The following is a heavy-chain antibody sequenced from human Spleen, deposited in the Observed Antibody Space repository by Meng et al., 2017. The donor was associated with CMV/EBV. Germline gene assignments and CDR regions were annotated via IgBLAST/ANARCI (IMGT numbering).Heavy chain of an antibody. CDR3: ARVDEGYYGMDV. D-gene: IGHD3-9*01. V-gene: IGHV1-2*02. J-gene: IGHJ6*02. Sequence: ASVKVSCKASGYIFTGYYMHWVRQAPGQGLEWMGWINPNSGGTNYAQKFQGRVTMTRDTSISTTYMELSRLRSDDTAVYYCARVDEGYYGMDVWGQGTTVTVSS. CDR1: GYIFTGYY. CDR2: INPNSGGT.